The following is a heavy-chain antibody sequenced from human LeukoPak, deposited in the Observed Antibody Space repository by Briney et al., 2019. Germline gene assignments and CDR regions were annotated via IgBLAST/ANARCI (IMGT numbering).Heavy chain of an antibody. V-gene: IGHV1-46*01. D-gene: IGHD2-21*02. J-gene: IGHJ4*02. Sequence: ASVKVSFTASGYTFTSYYMHWVRQAPGQGLEWMGIINPSGGSTSYAQKFQGRVTMTRDTSTSTVYMELSSLRSGDTAVYYCARELDMVREPHCGGDCYSEDYWGQGTLVTVSS. CDR1: GYTFTSYY. CDR2: INPSGGST. CDR3: ARELDMVREPHCGGDCYSEDY.